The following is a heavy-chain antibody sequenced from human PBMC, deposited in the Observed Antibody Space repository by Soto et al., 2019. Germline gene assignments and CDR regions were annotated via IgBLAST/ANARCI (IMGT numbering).Heavy chain of an antibody. CDR3: ATSGLVPAAMVDAFDI. Sequence: QVQLQESGPGLVKPSQTLSLTCTVSGGSISSGDYYWSWIRQPPGKGLEWIGYIYYSGSTYYNPSRKSRVTISXXTXKXXFSLKLSSVTAADTAVYYCATSGLVPAAMVDAFDIWGQGTMVTVSS. V-gene: IGHV4-30-4*01. J-gene: IGHJ3*02. CDR1: GGSISSGDYY. D-gene: IGHD2-2*01. CDR2: IYYSGST.